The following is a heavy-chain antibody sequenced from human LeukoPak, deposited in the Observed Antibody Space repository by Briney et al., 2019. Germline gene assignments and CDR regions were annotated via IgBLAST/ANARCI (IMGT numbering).Heavy chain of an antibody. CDR2: INSDGSSI. Sequence: GGSLRLSCAASGFTFSSNWMHWVRQAPGKGLVWVSRINSDGSSISYADSVKGRFTISRDNAKNTLYLQMNSLRAEDTAVYYCARGRGSLDFDYWGQGTLVTVSS. J-gene: IGHJ4*02. CDR1: GFTFSSNW. V-gene: IGHV3-74*01. D-gene: IGHD3-10*01. CDR3: ARGRGSLDFDY.